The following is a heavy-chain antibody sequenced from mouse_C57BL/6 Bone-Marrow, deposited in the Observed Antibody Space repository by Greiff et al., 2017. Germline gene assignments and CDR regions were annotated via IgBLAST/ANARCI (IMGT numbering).Heavy chain of an antibody. Sequence: EVMLVESGGGLVQPGGSMKLSCVASGFTFSNYWMNWVRQSPEKGLEWVAQIRLKSDNYATHYAESVKGRFTISRDDSKSSVYLQMNNLRAEDTGIYYCTGGYYGSEAWFAYWGQGTLVTVSA. CDR1: GFTFSNYW. D-gene: IGHD1-1*01. V-gene: IGHV6-3*01. J-gene: IGHJ3*01. CDR2: IRLKSDNYAT. CDR3: TGGYYGSEAWFAY.